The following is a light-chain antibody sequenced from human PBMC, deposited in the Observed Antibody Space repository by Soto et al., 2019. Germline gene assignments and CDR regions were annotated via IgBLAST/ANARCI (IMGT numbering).Light chain of an antibody. V-gene: IGLV2-14*01. CDR3: SSYTSSSTDVV. CDR1: SSDVGGYNY. CDR2: EVS. Sequence: QSVLTQPASVSGSPGQSITISCTGTSSDVGGYNYVSWYQQHPGKAPKLMIYEVSNRPSGVSNRFSGSKSSNTASLTISGLQAEDEADYYCSSYTSSSTDVVFGGGTKLTVL. J-gene: IGLJ2*01.